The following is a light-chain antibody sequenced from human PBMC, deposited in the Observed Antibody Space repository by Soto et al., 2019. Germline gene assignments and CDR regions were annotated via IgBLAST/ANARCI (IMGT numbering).Light chain of an antibody. CDR3: QQYNNWPWT. Sequence: EIVMTQSPATLSVSPWRRATLSFSASQSISDTLAWYQQKPGQAPRLLIYGASKRATGFPARFSGSGSGTDFTLTISSLQSEDFAVYYCQQYNNWPWTFGQGTKVDIK. CDR2: GAS. V-gene: IGKV3-15*01. J-gene: IGKJ1*01. CDR1: QSISDT.